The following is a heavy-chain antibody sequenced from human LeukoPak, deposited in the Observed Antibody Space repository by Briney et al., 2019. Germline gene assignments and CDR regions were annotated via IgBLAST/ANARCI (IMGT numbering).Heavy chain of an antibody. CDR3: ARVLLGYGSGSPYYFDY. V-gene: IGHV3-7*01. Sequence: PGGSLRLSCAASGFTFSSYRISWVRQAPGKGLEWVANINQDGSEKYYVDSVKGRFTISRDNAKNSLYLHMNSLRAEDTAVYYCARVLLGYGSGSPYYFDYWGQGTLVTVSS. D-gene: IGHD3-10*01. CDR2: INQDGSEK. CDR1: GFTFSSYR. J-gene: IGHJ4*02.